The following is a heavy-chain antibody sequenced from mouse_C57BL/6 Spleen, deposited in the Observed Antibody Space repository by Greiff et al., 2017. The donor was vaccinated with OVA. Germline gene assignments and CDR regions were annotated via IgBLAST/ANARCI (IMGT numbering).Heavy chain of an antibody. V-gene: IGHV2-9-1*01. J-gene: IGHJ4*01. Sequence: VQLVESGPGLVAPSQSLSITCTVSGFSLTSYAISWVRQPPGKGLEWLGVIWTGGGTNYNSALKSRLSISKDNSKSQVFLKMNSLQTDDTARYYCASIVTTLYYYAMDYWGQGTSVTVSS. CDR3: ASIVTTLYYYAMDY. CDR2: IWTGGGT. CDR1: GFSLTSYA. D-gene: IGHD2-5*01.